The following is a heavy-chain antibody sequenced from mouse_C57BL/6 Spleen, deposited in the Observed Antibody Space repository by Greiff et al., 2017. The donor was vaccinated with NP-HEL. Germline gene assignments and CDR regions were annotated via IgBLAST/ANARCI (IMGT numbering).Heavy chain of an antibody. J-gene: IGHJ2*01. D-gene: IGHD3-2*02. CDR3: ARQQLRLGYFDY. CDR2: IDPSDSYT. V-gene: IGHV1-50*01. CDR1: GYTFTSYW. Sequence: QVQLQQPGAELVKPGASVKLSCKASGYTFTSYWMQWVKQRPGQGLEWIGEIDPSDSYTNYNQKFKGKATLTVDTSSSTAYMQLSSLTSEDSAVYYCARQQLRLGYFDYWGEGTTLTVSS.